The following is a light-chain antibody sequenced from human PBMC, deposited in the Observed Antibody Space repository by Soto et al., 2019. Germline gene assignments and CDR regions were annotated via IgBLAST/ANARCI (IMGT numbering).Light chain of an antibody. CDR2: GAS. CDR1: QSINND. Sequence: EVVMAQSPATLSVSPGERVTLSCRASQSINNDLAWYQQKVGQGPRLLIHGASTRATGIPARFSGSGSGTEFTLTISSLQSEDSAVYYCQQYNKWPPLTFGGGTKVEIK. CDR3: QQYNKWPPLT. V-gene: IGKV3-15*01. J-gene: IGKJ4*01.